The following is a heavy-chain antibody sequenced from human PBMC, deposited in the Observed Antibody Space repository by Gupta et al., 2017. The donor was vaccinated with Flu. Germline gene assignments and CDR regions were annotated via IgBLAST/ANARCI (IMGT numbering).Heavy chain of an antibody. CDR1: FSTYA. V-gene: IGHV1-69*01. CDR2: IIPVFGPT. D-gene: IGHD2-15*01. J-gene: IGHJ4*02. CDR3: ARKGGGHCSGGSCYSFDF. Sequence: FSTYAINWARQAPGQGLEWMGGIIPVFGPTNYAQKFQGRVTITADESTSTAYMEISSLRSEDTAVYYCARKGGGHCSGGSCYSFDFWGQGTLVTVSS.